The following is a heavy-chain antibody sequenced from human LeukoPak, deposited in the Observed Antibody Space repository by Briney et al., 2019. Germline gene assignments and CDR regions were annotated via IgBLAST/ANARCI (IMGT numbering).Heavy chain of an antibody. D-gene: IGHD2-2*01. J-gene: IGHJ5*02. Sequence: PSQTLSLTCTVSGGSISSGGYYWSWIRQHPGKGLEWIGYIYYSGSTYYNPSLKSRVTISVDTSKNQFSLKLSSVTAADTAVYYCARGEIVVVVPAAISSRDNWFDPWGQGTLVTVSS. CDR3: ARGEIVVVVPAAISSRDNWFDP. CDR2: IYYSGST. V-gene: IGHV4-31*03. CDR1: GGSISSGGYY.